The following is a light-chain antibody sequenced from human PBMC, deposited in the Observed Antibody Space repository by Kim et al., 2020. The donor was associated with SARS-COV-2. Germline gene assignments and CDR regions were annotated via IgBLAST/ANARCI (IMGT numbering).Light chain of an antibody. Sequence: QSVLTQPPSASGTPGQRVTIPCSGSGSNIGINTANWYQQVPGTAPKLLIYSNSQRPSGVPDRFSGSKSGTSASLAISGLQSEDEADYYCGAWDDSLSGWVFGGGTKVTVL. CDR2: SNS. J-gene: IGLJ3*02. V-gene: IGLV1-44*01. CDR3: GAWDDSLSGWV. CDR1: GSNIGINT.